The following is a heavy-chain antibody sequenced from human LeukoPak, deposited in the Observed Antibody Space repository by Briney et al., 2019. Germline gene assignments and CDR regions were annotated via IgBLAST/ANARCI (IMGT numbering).Heavy chain of an antibody. CDR3: ARGVNTGSYRGGVR. Sequence: SETLSLTCTVSGGSVNNGSYYWSWIRQPPGKGLEWIGYIYYTGSTNYNPSLKSRVTISLDTSKNQFSLQLTSVTAADTAVYYCARGVNTGSYRGGVRWGQGTLVTVSS. V-gene: IGHV4-61*01. CDR1: GGSVNNGSYY. D-gene: IGHD1-26*01. J-gene: IGHJ4*02. CDR2: IYYTGST.